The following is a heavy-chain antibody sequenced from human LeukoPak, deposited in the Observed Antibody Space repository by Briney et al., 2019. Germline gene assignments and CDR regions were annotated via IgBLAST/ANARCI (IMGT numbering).Heavy chain of an antibody. V-gene: IGHV3-7*05. J-gene: IGHJ4*02. D-gene: IGHD6-19*01. CDR3: ARPRSSSWYGPFDS. CDR2: IKQDGSEK. CDR1: GFTFSSYW. Sequence: PGGSLRLSCAASGFTFSSYWMSWVRQAPGKGLEWVANIKQDGSEKYYGDSVKGRFAISRDNAKNSLYLQMNSLTAEDTAVYNCARPRSSSWYGPFDSWGQGTLVTVTS.